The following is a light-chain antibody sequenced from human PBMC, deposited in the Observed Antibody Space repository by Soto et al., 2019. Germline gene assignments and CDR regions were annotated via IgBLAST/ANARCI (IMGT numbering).Light chain of an antibody. CDR3: QQYYTASTWT. CDR1: QSALYSSNNKNC. CDR2: WAS. Sequence: VMTQSPDFLAVSLGQRGTINWKSSQSALYSSNNKNCLAGYQQKPGHHPPMLIYWASTRKSAVPHRCSGSRSGTNYSLTISSLQAEDEAVYYCQQYYTASTWTLGQGTKVDIK. V-gene: IGKV4-1*01. J-gene: IGKJ1*01.